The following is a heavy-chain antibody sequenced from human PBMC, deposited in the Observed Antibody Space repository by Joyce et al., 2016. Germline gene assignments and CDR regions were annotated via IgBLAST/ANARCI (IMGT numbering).Heavy chain of an antibody. CDR3: ARQDSSGYFPTIDY. D-gene: IGHD3-22*01. V-gene: IGHV4-38-2*01. Sequence: QVQLQESGPGLAKPSETLSLTCAVSGYSLSSGYYWGWIRQPPGKGLEWIGFIYHSGNTCYKSSLKSRVTISIDTSKNQFSLKLSSVTAADTAVYYCARQDSSGYFPTIDYWGQGTLVTVSS. CDR1: GYSLSSGYY. CDR2: IYHSGNT. J-gene: IGHJ4*02.